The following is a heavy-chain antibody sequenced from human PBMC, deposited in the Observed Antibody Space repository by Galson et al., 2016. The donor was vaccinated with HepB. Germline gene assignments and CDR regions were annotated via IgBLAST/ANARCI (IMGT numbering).Heavy chain of an antibody. D-gene: IGHD2/OR15-2a*01. Sequence: SETLSLTCTVSGGSIRSYSWTWVRQPPGKGLEWIGYIYHTGSTNYNPSLKSRVTISLDTSKNQFSLRLSSVTAADTAMYYCAEGLYYFDYWGQGTLVTVSS. CDR3: AEGLYYFDY. J-gene: IGHJ4*02. V-gene: IGHV4-59*01. CDR1: GGSIRSYS. CDR2: IYHTGST.